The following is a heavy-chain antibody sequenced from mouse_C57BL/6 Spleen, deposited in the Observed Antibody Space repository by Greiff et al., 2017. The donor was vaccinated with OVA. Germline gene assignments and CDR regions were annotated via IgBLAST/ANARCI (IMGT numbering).Heavy chain of an antibody. Sequence: QVQLQQSGAELARPGASVKMSCKASGYTFTSYTMHWVKQRPGQGLEWIGYINPSSGYTKYNQKFKDKATLTADKSSSTAYMQLSSLTSEDSAVYYCARAPGNYNYAMDYWGQGTSVTVSS. V-gene: IGHV1-4*01. CDR3: ARAPGNYNYAMDY. CDR2: INPSSGYT. J-gene: IGHJ4*01. CDR1: GYTFTSYT. D-gene: IGHD2-1*01.